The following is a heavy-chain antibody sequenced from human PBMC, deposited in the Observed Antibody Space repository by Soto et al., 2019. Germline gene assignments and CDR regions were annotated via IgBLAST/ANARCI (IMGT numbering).Heavy chain of an antibody. CDR3: ASLNYGSGSYSDY. J-gene: IGHJ4*02. V-gene: IGHV3-48*04. Sequence: GSLRLSCAASGFSFSSYWMHWVRQVPGRGLVWVSDISSDGSTTKYADSVKGRFTISRDNAKNSLYLQMNSLRAEDTAVYYCASLNYGSGSYSDYWGQGTLVTVSS. D-gene: IGHD3-10*01. CDR2: ISSDGSTT. CDR1: GFSFSSYW.